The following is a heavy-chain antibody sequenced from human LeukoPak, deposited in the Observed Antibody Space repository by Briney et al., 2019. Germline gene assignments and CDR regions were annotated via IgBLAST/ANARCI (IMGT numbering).Heavy chain of an antibody. D-gene: IGHD1-14*01. V-gene: IGHV3-64D*09. CDR3: VITSATGPLDY. J-gene: IGHJ4*02. CDR2: ISGDGGNT. Sequence: GGSLRLSCSASGFTFNYYAMHWVRQAPGKGLEYVSAISGDGGNTYYADSLKGRFTTSRDNSKNTLYLQMSSLTVEDTAVYYCVITSATGPLDYWGQGTLVTVSS. CDR1: GFTFNYYA.